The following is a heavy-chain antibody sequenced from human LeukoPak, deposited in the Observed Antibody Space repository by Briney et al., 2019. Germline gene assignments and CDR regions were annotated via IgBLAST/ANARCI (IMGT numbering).Heavy chain of an antibody. Sequence: GASVKVSCKASGYTFTNYYIHWVRQAPGQGLEWMGLIRPSDGSTTYAEKFQGRDTMTRDTSTSTVYMELSSLRSEDTAIYYCARGDSGSYCYWGQGTLVTVSS. V-gene: IGHV1-46*01. D-gene: IGHD1-26*01. J-gene: IGHJ4*02. CDR1: GYTFTNYY. CDR3: ARGDSGSYCY. CDR2: IRPSDGST.